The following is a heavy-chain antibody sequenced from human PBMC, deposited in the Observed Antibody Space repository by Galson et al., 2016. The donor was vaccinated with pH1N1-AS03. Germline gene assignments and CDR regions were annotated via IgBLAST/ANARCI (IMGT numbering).Heavy chain of an antibody. D-gene: IGHD4/OR15-4a*01. J-gene: IGHJ4*02. CDR1: GFTVNSNY. CDR2: IYSGGST. V-gene: IGHV3-53*01. CDR3: VRNDYEYVDLQGFYFDY. Sequence: SLRLSCAASGFTVNSNYMSWVRQAPGKGLQWVSTIYSGGSTYYADSVKSRFTISRDNSRNTLYLQMKSLRAEDTAVYFCVRNDYEYVDLQGFYFDYWGQGTLVRVST.